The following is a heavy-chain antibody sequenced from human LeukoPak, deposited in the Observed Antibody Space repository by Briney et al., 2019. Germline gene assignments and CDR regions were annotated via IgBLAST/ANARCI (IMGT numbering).Heavy chain of an antibody. CDR1: GCTFSSYA. D-gene: IGHD1-20*01. Sequence: GASVKVSCKASGCTFSSYAISWVRQAPGQGLEWMGWINPNSGGTNYAQKFQGRVTMTRDTSISTAYMELSRLRSDDTAVYYCASALTGRRPFDYWGQGTLVTVSS. V-gene: IGHV1-2*02. CDR2: INPNSGGT. CDR3: ASALTGRRPFDY. J-gene: IGHJ4*02.